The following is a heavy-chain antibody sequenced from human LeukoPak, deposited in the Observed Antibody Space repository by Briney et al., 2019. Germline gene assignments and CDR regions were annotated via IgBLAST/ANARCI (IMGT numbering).Heavy chain of an antibody. Sequence: GGSLRLSCAASGFTFRSYEMNWVRQAPGKGLEWVAVIWYDGSNKYYADSVKGRFTISRDNSKNTLYLQMNSLRAEDTAVYYCAREGYSGYAADYWGQGTLVTVSS. D-gene: IGHD5-12*01. J-gene: IGHJ4*02. V-gene: IGHV3-33*08. CDR2: IWYDGSNK. CDR1: GFTFRSYE. CDR3: AREGYSGYAADY.